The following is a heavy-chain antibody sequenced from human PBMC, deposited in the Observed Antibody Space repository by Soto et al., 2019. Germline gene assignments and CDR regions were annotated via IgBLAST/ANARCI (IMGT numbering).Heavy chain of an antibody. CDR1: GFNFGYYG. D-gene: IGHD2-2*01. J-gene: IGHJ1*01. CDR3: AKKRIGGYCSTNRCYVLQH. Sequence: QVQLVESGGGVVQPGRPLRLSCEASGFNFGYYGMHWVRQAPGKGLEWVAIISYDGKDKYYPDSVKGRFTISRDNSKNTLYLQMNRLKPEDTAVYYCAKKRIGGYCSTNRCYVLQHWGQGTLVTVSS. CDR2: ISYDGKDK. V-gene: IGHV3-30*18.